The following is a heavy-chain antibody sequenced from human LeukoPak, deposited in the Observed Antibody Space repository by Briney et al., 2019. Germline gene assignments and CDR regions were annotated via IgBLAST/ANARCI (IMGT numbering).Heavy chain of an antibody. Sequence: GGSLRLSCAASGFTFSSYSMNWVRQAPGKGLEWLSYIRSSSRTIYYADSVKGRFTISRDNAKNSLYLQMNSLRAEDTAVYYCAKDGAWLRFDDWGQGILVTVSS. J-gene: IGHJ4*02. D-gene: IGHD5-12*01. CDR1: GFTFSSYS. CDR3: AKDGAWLRFDD. V-gene: IGHV3-48*01. CDR2: IRSSSRTI.